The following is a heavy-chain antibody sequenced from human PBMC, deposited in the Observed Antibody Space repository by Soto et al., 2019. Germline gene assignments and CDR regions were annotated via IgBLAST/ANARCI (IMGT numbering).Heavy chain of an antibody. D-gene: IGHD3-10*01. Sequence: GGSLRLSCAASGFTFSSYGMHWVRQAPGKGLEWVAVIWYDGSNEYYADSVKGRFTISRDNSKNTLYLQMNSLRAEDTAVYYCARGSGNRGSARYYGVDVWGQGTTVTVSS. CDR1: GFTFSSYG. CDR3: ARGSGNRGSARYYGVDV. J-gene: IGHJ6*02. V-gene: IGHV3-33*01. CDR2: IWYDGSNE.